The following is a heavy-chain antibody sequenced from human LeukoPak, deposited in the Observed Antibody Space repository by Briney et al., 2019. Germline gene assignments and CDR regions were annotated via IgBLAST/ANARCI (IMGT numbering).Heavy chain of an antibody. J-gene: IGHJ4*02. CDR2: ISHDGII. D-gene: IGHD5-24*01. CDR1: GFTFSSYV. Sequence: GGSLRLSCETAGFTFSSYVMHWVRRTPGKGLVWVSRISHDGIISYADSVKGRFSISRDNAKNTLTLQMNSLRVEDTAVYFCARDWVYKIDYWGRGTLVTVSS. V-gene: IGHV3-74*01. CDR3: ARDWVYKIDY.